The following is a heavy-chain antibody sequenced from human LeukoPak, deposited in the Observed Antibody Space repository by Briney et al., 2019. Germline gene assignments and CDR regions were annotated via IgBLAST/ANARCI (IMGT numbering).Heavy chain of an antibody. CDR1: GYFVSSGYY. CDR2: IYNTGST. D-gene: IGHD4-11*01. J-gene: IGHJ4*02. Sequence: SETLSLTCGVSGYFVSSGYYWGWIRQPPGKGLEWIGNIYNTGSTYYNPSLKSRVTISVDTPNNQFSLKLSSVTSADTAVYYCASRTTVTNALSFDYWGQGSLVIVSS. CDR3: ASRTTVTNALSFDY. V-gene: IGHV4-38-2*01.